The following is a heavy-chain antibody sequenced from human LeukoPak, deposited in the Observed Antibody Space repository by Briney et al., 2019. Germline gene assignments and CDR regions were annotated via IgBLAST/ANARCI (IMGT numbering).Heavy chain of an antibody. V-gene: IGHV3-30*18. CDR1: GFTFSSYG. J-gene: IGHJ4*02. CDR3: AKDGNRFLSSGGSRLPYNY. Sequence: GRSLRLSCAASGFTFSSYGMHWVRQAPGKGLEWVAVISYDGSNKYYADSVKGRFTISRDNSKNTLYLQMNSLRAEDTAVYYCAKDGNRFLSSGGSRLPYNYWGQGTLVTVSS. CDR2: ISYDGSNK. D-gene: IGHD2-15*01.